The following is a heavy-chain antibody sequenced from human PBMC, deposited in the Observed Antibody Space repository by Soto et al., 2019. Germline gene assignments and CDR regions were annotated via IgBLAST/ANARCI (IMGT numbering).Heavy chain of an antibody. V-gene: IGHV4-31*01. CDR1: GGSISSGGYY. CDR3: ARWAKATNKQIYGSGSYSDY. J-gene: IGHJ4*02. D-gene: IGHD3-10*01. CDR2: IYYSGST. Sequence: SETLSLTCTVSGGSISSGGYYWSWIRQHPGKGLEWIGYIYYSGSTYYNPSLKSQVTISVDTSKNQFSLKLSSVTAADTAVYYCARWAKATNKQIYGSGSYSDYWGQGTLVTVSS.